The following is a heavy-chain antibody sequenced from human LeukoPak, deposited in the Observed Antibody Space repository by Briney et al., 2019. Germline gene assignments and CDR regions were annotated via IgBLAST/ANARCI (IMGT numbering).Heavy chain of an antibody. D-gene: IGHD1-20*01. J-gene: IGHJ4*02. Sequence: SETLSLTCTVSGASISSYYWSWIRQPPGEGLEWIGYIYYSGSTKYNPSLNSRVTISVDTSKNQFSLKLSSVTAADTAVYYCARSTNNWYLSWGQGTLVIVSS. CDR2: IYYSGST. V-gene: IGHV4-59*01. CDR3: ARSTNNWYLS. CDR1: GASISSYY.